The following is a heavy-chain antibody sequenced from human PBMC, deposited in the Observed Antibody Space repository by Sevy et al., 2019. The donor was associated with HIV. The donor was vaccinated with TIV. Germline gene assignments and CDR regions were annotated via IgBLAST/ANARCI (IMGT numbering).Heavy chain of an antibody. V-gene: IGHV3-30*02. J-gene: IGHJ4*02. CDR1: GFTFSYYG. D-gene: IGHD6-13*01. Sequence: GGSLRLSCTASGFTFSYYGMHWVHQAPGKGLEWVAFIGYDGTDKYYSESVKGRFAISRDNSKNTVVLEMNSLRTDDTAIYYCAKNTASAGTGGFDYWGQGALVTVSS. CDR3: AKNTASAGTGGFDY. CDR2: IGYDGTDK.